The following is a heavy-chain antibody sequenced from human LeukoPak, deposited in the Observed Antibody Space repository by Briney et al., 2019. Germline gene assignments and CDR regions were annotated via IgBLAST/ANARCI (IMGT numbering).Heavy chain of an antibody. CDR2: IFPDDSDT. J-gene: IGHJ3*01. Sequence: GESLKISCATSGYNFPRHWIGWVRQMPGKGLEYVGVIFPDDSDTRYSPSSEGRVTISADTSTNTAYLQWRSLQASDTAMYFCASRVGVAGTFDAFDLWGQGTMVTVSS. CDR1: GYNFPRHW. D-gene: IGHD2-21*02. V-gene: IGHV5-51*01. CDR3: ASRVGVAGTFDAFDL.